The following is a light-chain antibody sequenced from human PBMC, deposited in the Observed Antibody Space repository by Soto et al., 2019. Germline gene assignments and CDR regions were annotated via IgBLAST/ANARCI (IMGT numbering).Light chain of an antibody. CDR3: SSYTSSSTPGV. Sequence: QSALTQPASVSGSPGQSITISCTGTSSDVGGYNYVSWYQQHPGKAPKLMIYEVSNRPSGVSNRFSGSKSGNTASLTISGLQAEDEADYYCSSYTSSSTPGVFGTGTKLTFL. CDR2: EVS. CDR1: SSDVGGYNY. J-gene: IGLJ1*01. V-gene: IGLV2-14*01.